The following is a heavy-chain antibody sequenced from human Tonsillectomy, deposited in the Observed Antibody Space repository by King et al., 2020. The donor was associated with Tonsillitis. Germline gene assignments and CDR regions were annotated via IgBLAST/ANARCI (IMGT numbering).Heavy chain of an antibody. J-gene: IGHJ5*02. CDR1: GYIFTNYW. Sequence: EVQLVESGAEVKKPGESLRISCKGSGYIFTNYWISWVRQMPGKGLEWMGRIDPSDSYNNYSPSFQGHVTISADKSISTAYLQWSSLKASDTAMYYCARVLQQIPTFDPRGQGTPVTVSS. D-gene: IGHD2-2*01. V-gene: IGHV5-10-1*03. CDR3: ARVLQQIPTFDP. CDR2: IDPSDSYN.